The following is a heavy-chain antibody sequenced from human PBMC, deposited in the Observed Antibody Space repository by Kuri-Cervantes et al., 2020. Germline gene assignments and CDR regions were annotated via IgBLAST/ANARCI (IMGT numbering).Heavy chain of an antibody. J-gene: IGHJ4*02. CDR1: GFTFSDYY. V-gene: IGHV3-11*04. CDR2: ISSSGSTI. CDR3: AKSTPAMGYYFDY. Sequence: GESLKISCAASGFTFSDYYMSWIRQAPGKGLEWVSYISSSGSTIYYADSVKGRFTISRDNAKNSLYLQMNSLRAEDTAVYYCAKSTPAMGYYFDYWGQGTLVTVSS. D-gene: IGHD5-18*01.